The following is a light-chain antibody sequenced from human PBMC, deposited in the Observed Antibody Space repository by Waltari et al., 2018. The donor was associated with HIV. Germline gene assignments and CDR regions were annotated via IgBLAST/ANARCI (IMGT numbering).Light chain of an antibody. Sequence: QSVLTQPPSVSAAPGQKVTISCSGSSSNIGNNYVSWYQQLPGTAPKLLIYDNNTRLSGIPDRFSCSKSGTSATLGITGLQTGDEADYYCGTWDSRLSAVIFGGGTKLTVL. CDR3: GTWDSRLSAVI. CDR1: SSNIGNNY. V-gene: IGLV1-51*01. J-gene: IGLJ2*01. CDR2: DNN.